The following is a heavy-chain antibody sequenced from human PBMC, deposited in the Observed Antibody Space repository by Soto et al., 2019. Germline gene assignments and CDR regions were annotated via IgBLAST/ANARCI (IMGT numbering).Heavy chain of an antibody. J-gene: IGHJ6*02. CDR3: ARDRAGIAVAGTVIDYYYYGMDV. CDR1: GDSVSSNSAA. D-gene: IGHD6-19*01. V-gene: IGHV6-1*01. Sequence: SQTLSLTCAISGDSVSSNSAAWNWIRQSPSRGLEWLGRTYYRSKWHNDYAVSVKSRITINPDTSKNQFSLQLNSVTPEDTAVYYCARDRAGIAVAGTVIDYYYYGMDVWGQGTTVTVSS. CDR2: TYYRSKWHN.